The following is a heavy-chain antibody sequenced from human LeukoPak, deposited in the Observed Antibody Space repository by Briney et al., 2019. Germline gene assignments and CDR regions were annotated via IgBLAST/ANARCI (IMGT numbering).Heavy chain of an antibody. V-gene: IGHV4-39*01. Sequence: SETLSLTCSVSGGSINSNSYYWGWIRQPPGKGLEWIGSIYYSGSTYYNPSLKSRVTISVDTSKNQFSLQLSSVTAAETAFYYCASITIFGVVPYYYYYYMDVWGKGTTVTVSS. CDR3: ASITIFGVVPYYYYYYMDV. J-gene: IGHJ6*03. CDR1: GGSINSNSYY. D-gene: IGHD3-3*01. CDR2: IYYSGST.